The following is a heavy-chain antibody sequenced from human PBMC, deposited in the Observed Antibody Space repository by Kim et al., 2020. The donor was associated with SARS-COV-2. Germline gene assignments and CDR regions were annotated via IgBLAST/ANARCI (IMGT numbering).Heavy chain of an antibody. V-gene: IGHV3-15*01. D-gene: IGHD3-16*01. CDR2: IKSKTDGGTT. CDR1: GFTFSNAW. Sequence: GGSLRLSCAASGFTFSNAWMSWVRQAPGTGLEWVGRIKSKTDGGTTDYAAPVKGRFTISRDDSKNTLYLQMNSLKTEDTAVYYCTAGGDGYNGVPFDPWGQGTLVTGSS. J-gene: IGHJ5*02. CDR3: TAGGDGYNGVPFDP.